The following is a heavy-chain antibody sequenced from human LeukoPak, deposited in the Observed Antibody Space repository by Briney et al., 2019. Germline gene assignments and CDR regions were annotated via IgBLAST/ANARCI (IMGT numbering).Heavy chain of an antibody. CDR1: GFTFSDYY. CDR2: ISSSGSTI. D-gene: IGHD5-12*01. J-gene: IGHJ6*03. V-gene: IGHV3-11*04. CDR3: ARDGYTGAYYMDV. Sequence: PGGSLRLSCAASGFTFSDYYMSWIRQAPGKGLEWVSYISSSGSTIYYADSAKGRFTISRDNAKNSLYLQMNSLRAEDTAVYYCARDGYTGAYYMDVWGKGTTVTVSS.